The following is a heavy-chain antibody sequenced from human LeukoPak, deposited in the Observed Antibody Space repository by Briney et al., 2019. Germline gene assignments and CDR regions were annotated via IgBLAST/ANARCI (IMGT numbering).Heavy chain of an antibody. CDR3: ARGLLQVLYFDY. Sequence: GGSLRLSCAASGFTFSSYAMSWVRQAPGKGLEWVSAISGSGGSTYYADSVKGRSTISRDNSKNTLYLQMNSLRAEDTAVYYCARGLLQVLYFDYWGQGTLVTVSS. V-gene: IGHV3-23*01. CDR2: ISGSGGST. D-gene: IGHD3-22*01. CDR1: GFTFSSYA. J-gene: IGHJ4*02.